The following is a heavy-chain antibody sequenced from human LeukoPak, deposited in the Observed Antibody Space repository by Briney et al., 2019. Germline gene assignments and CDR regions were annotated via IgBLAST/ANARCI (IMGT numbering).Heavy chain of an antibody. CDR2: IIPIFGTA. J-gene: IGHJ4*02. D-gene: IGHD3-22*01. Sequence: SVKVSCKASGGTFSSYAISWVRQAPGQGLEWMGGIIPIFGTANYAQKFQGRVTITADESTSTAYMELSSLRSEDTAIYYCAIDYYDSSDYPIYYFDYWGQGTLVTVSS. V-gene: IGHV1-69*13. CDR1: GGTFSSYA. CDR3: AIDYYDSSDYPIYYFDY.